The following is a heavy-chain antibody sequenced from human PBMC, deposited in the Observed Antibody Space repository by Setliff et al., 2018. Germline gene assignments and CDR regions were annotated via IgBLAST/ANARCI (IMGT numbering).Heavy chain of an antibody. J-gene: IGHJ4*02. D-gene: IGHD2-15*01. CDR1: GYTFSSHY. V-gene: IGHV1-46*01. CDR2: INPSGGST. Sequence: GASVKVSCKASGYTFSSHYIHWVRQAPGQGLEWMGIINPSGGSTSYAQKFQGRVTITADKSTSTAYMELSSLRSEDTAVYYCARRLVGRYFDYWGQGTLVTVSS. CDR3: ARRLVGRYFDY.